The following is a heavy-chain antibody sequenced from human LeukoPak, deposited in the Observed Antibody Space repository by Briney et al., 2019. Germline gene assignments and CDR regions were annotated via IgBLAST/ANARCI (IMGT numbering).Heavy chain of an antibody. J-gene: IGHJ3*02. CDR2: IYYSGST. CDR1: GGSISSSSYY. CDR3: ARRETPRSYIAVADNDAFDI. Sequence: SETLSLTCTVSGGSISSSSYYWGWIRQPPGKGLEWIGSIYYSGSTYYNPSLKSRVTISVDTSKNQFSLKLSSVTAADTAVYYCARRETPRSYIAVADNDAFDIWGQGTMVTVSS. D-gene: IGHD6-19*01. V-gene: IGHV4-39*01.